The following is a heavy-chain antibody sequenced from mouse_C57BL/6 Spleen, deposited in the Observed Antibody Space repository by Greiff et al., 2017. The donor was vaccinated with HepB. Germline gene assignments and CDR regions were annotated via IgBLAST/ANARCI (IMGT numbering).Heavy chain of an antibody. D-gene: IGHD2-1*01. CDR1: GYSFTDYN. CDR3: ARWDGNYEGGAMDY. Sequence: EVKLMESGPELVKPGASVKISCKASGYSFTDYNMNWVKQSNGKSLEWIGVINPNYGTTSYNQKFKGKATLTVDQSSSTAYMQLNSLTSEDSAVYYCARWDGNYEGGAMDYWGQGTSVTVSS. J-gene: IGHJ4*01. V-gene: IGHV1-39*01. CDR2: INPNYGTT.